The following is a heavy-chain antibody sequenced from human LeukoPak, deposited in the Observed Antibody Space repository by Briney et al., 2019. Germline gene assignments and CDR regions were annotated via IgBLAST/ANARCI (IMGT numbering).Heavy chain of an antibody. D-gene: IGHD4-11*01. CDR2: ISGSGFTI. V-gene: IGHV3-48*01. CDR1: GFTFSSYG. CDR3: ARGVPKTSYYYYYMDV. Sequence: GGSLRLSCAASGFTFSSYGMHWVRQAPGKGLEWISYISGSGFTIHYADSVKGRFTISRDNAKNSLYLQMNSLRAEDTAVYYCARGVPKTSYYYYYMDVWGKGTTVTVSS. J-gene: IGHJ6*03.